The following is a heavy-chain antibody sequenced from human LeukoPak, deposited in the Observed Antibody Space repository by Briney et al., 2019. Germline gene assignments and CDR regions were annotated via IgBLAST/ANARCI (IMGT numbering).Heavy chain of an antibody. CDR3: ARSERAYCGVDCYPYYFDY. CDR1: GGPFSSYA. J-gene: IGHJ4*02. V-gene: IGHV1-69*04. CDR2: IIPILGIA. D-gene: IGHD2-21*02. Sequence: SVNVSCKASGGPFSSYAISWVRQAPGQGLEWMGRIIPILGIAHYAQTFQGRVTITADKSTSTAYMELSSVRSEATAVYYFARSERAYCGVDCYPYYFDYWGQGTLVTVSS.